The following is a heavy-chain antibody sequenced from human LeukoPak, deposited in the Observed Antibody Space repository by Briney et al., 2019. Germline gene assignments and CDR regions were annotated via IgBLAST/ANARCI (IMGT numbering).Heavy chain of an antibody. CDR1: GFTFSSYG. V-gene: IGHV3-30*18. J-gene: IGHJ4*02. CDR2: ISYDGSNK. D-gene: IGHD2-2*01. Sequence: PGGSLRLSCAASGFTFSSYGMHWVRQAPGKGLEWVAVISYDGSNKYYADSVKGRFTISRDNFKNTLYLQMNSLRAEDTAVYYCAKKYCSSTSCFDYWGQGTLVTVSS. CDR3: AKKYCSSTSCFDY.